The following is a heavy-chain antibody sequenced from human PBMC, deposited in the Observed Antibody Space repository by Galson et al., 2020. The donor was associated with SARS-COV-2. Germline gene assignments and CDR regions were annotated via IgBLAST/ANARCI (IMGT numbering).Heavy chain of an antibody. CDR3: ARDMHCPGGVCRFYGLDV. V-gene: IGHV3-11*06. D-gene: IGHD2-8*02. CDR1: GFIFSDYY. Sequence: GYLRLSCTASGFIFSDYYMSCVRQAPGKGLEWFSSISSSSSYKYYAESVNGRPTVSRDNAKRSLFLQLNSLRVEDTAVYYCARDMHCPGGVCRFYGLDVWGQGTTVTVSS. CDR2: ISSSSSYK. J-gene: IGHJ6*02.